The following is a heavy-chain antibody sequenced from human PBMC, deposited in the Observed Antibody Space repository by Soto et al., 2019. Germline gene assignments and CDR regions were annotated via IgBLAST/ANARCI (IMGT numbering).Heavy chain of an antibody. J-gene: IGHJ4*02. Sequence: GGSLRLSCAASGFTFSSYAMHWVRQAPGKGLEWVAVISYDGSNKYYADSVKGRFTISRDNSKNTLYLQMNSLRAEDTAVYYCARASQEWELPTDFDYWGQGTLVTVSS. CDR2: ISYDGSNK. CDR3: ARASQEWELPTDFDY. CDR1: GFTFSSYA. D-gene: IGHD1-26*01. V-gene: IGHV3-30-3*01.